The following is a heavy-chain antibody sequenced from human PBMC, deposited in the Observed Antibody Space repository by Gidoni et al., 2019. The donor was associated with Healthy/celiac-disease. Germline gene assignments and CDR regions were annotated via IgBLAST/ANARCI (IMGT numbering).Heavy chain of an antibody. D-gene: IGHD6-13*01. J-gene: IGHJ6*02. Sequence: EVQLLESGGGLVQPGGTLRLSCAPPGFTFSSYAMSWVRQAPGKGLEWVSAISGSGGSTYYADSVKGRFTISRDNSKNTLYLQMNSLRAEDTAVYYCAKDEVVAAAGPYYYYGMDVWGQGTTVTVSS. CDR3: AKDEVVAAAGPYYYYGMDV. CDR2: ISGSGGST. V-gene: IGHV3-23*01. CDR1: GFTFSSYA.